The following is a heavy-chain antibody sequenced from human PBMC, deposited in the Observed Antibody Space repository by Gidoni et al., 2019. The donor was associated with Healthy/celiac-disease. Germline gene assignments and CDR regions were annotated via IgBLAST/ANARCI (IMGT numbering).Heavy chain of an antibody. D-gene: IGHD3-22*01. CDR2: ISGSGGST. J-gene: IGHJ6*02. V-gene: IGHV3-23*01. CDR1: GFTFIRYA. CDR3: AKDGTYDSSGYSSNYGMDV. Sequence: EVQLLESGGGLVQPGGSLSLSCAASGFTFIRYAMSWVRQAPGKGLEWVSAISGSGGSTYYADSVKGRFTISRDNSKNTLYLQMNSLRAEDTAVYYCAKDGTYDSSGYSSNYGMDVWGQGTTVTVSS.